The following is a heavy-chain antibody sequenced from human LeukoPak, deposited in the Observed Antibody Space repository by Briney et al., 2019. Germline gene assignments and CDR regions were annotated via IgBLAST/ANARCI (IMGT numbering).Heavy chain of an antibody. Sequence: GRSLRLSCAASGFTFSSYAMHWVRQAPGKGLEWVAGIWFDGNNKDHADSVKGRFTISRDNSKNMLYLQMNSLRAEDTAVYYCAKDQKRWPPIFDSWGQGTLVTVSS. D-gene: IGHD5-24*01. J-gene: IGHJ4*02. CDR1: GFTFSSYA. V-gene: IGHV3-33*06. CDR2: IWFDGNNK. CDR3: AKDQKRWPPIFDS.